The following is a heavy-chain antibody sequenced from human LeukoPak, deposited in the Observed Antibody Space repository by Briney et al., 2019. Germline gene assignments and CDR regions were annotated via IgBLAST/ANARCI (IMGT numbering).Heavy chain of an antibody. V-gene: IGHV3-23*01. CDR3: AKDGIVVVPTAIRR. CDR2: ISGSGGST. Sequence: GGSLRLSCAASGFTFSSYAMSWVRQAPGKGLEWVSAISGSGGSTYYADSVKGRFTISRDNSKNTLYLQMNSLRAEDTAVYYCAKDGIVVVPTAIRRWGQGTLVTVSP. D-gene: IGHD2-2*02. CDR1: GFTFSSYA. J-gene: IGHJ4*02.